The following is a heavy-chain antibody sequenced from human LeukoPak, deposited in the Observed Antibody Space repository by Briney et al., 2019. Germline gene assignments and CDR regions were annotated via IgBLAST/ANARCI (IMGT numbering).Heavy chain of an antibody. CDR2: IYYSGST. Sequence: SETLSLTCTVSGGSISSYYWSWIRQPPGKGLEWIGYIYYSGSTNYNPSLKSRVTISVDTSKNQFSLKLSSVTAADTAVYYCARDGDTALDYWGQGTLVTVSS. J-gene: IGHJ4*02. CDR1: GGSISSYY. V-gene: IGHV4-59*01. CDR3: ARDGDTALDY. D-gene: IGHD5-18*01.